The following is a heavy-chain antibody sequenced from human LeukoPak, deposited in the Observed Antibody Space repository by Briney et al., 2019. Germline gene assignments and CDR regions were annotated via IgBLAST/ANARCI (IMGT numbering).Heavy chain of an antibody. Sequence: ASVKVSCKASGYTFTGYYMHWVRQAPGQGLEWMGWINPNSGGTNYAQKFQGRVTVTRDTSISTAYMELSRLRSDDTAVYYCARDLHYYASSGPIGYWGQGTLVTVSS. CDR3: ARDLHYYASSGPIGY. D-gene: IGHD3-22*01. CDR2: INPNSGGT. V-gene: IGHV1-2*02. CDR1: GYTFTGYY. J-gene: IGHJ4*02.